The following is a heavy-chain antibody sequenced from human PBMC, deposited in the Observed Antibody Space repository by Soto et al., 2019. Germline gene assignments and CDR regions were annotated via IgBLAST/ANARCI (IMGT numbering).Heavy chain of an antibody. CDR3: ARDYSGYDLPKNYYYYYGMEV. CDR2: ISAYNGNT. Sequence: ASVKFSCKASGYTFTSYGISWVRQAPGQGLEWMGWISAYNGNTNYARKLQGRVTMTTDTSTSTAYMELRSLRSDDTAVYYCARDYSGYDLPKNYYYYYGMEVWGKGTKVTVSS. V-gene: IGHV1-18*01. D-gene: IGHD5-12*01. CDR1: GYTFTSYG. J-gene: IGHJ6*04.